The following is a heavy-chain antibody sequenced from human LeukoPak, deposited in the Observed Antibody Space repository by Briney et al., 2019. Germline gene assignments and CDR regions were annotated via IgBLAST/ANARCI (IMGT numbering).Heavy chain of an antibody. V-gene: IGHV4-34*01. J-gene: IGHJ6*03. CDR1: GGSFSGYY. CDR2: INHSGST. CDR3: ARLGYSYGYYYYYYMDV. Sequence: SETLSLTCGVYGGSFSGYYWSWIRQPPGKGLEWIGEINHSGSTNYNPSLKSRLTISVDTSKNQFSLKLSSVTAADTAVYYCARLGYSYGYYYYYYMDVWGKGTTVTVSS. D-gene: IGHD5-18*01.